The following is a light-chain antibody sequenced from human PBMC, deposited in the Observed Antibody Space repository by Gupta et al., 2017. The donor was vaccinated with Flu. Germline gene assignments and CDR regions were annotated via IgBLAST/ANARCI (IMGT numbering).Light chain of an antibody. CDR2: EVT. V-gene: IGLV2-8*01. J-gene: IGLJ1*01. CDR3: SSHTVSDTFV. Sequence: QSALPQPPSASGSPGQSLTISCTGTSSDIGAYKYVSWHQQHAGKAPKLIIYEVTKRPSGVPDRFSGSKSGNTASLTVSGLQAEDEGDYYCSSHTVSDTFVFGTGTAVTVL. CDR1: SSDIGAYKY.